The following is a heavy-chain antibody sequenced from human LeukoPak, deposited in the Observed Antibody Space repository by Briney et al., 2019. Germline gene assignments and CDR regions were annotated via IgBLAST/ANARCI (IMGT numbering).Heavy chain of an antibody. CDR3: ARYTPGGNSEGHAFDI. D-gene: IGHD4-23*01. J-gene: IGHJ3*02. V-gene: IGHV1-2*02. CDR2: VNPNSGGT. CDR1: GYTFTGHY. Sequence: ASLKVSCKPSGYTFTGHYIHWVRQAPGEGLEWMGWVNPNSGGTNYAQKFQGRVTITADESTSTAYMELSSLRSEDTAVYYCARYTPGGNSEGHAFDIWGQGTMVTVSS.